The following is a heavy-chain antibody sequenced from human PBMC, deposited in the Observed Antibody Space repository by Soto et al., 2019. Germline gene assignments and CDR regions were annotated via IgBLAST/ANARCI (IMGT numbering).Heavy chain of an antibody. D-gene: IGHD3-3*02. CDR2: VYYRGSI. CDR3: ARVPFTPNWFDS. J-gene: IGHJ5*01. V-gene: IGHV4-30-4*01. CDR1: GDSISSPDYY. Sequence: SETLSLTGSVSGDSISSPDYYWSWIRQAPEKGLELIGYVYYRGSIYYTPSFESRVSISVDTTKNQFSLRLTSVTAADSAMSFCARVPFTPNWFDSWGQGTLVTVSS.